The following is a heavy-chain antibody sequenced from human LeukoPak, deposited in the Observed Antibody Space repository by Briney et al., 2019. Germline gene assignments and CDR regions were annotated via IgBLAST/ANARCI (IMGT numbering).Heavy chain of an antibody. Sequence: PSETLSLTCTVSGGSISSYYWSWIRQPPGKGLEWIGYIYYSGSTNYNPSLKSRVTISVDTSKNQFSLKLSSVTAADTAVYYCARTYSSGWPIFGYWGQGTLVTVSS. J-gene: IGHJ4*02. D-gene: IGHD6-19*01. CDR2: IYYSGST. CDR3: ARTYSSGWPIFGY. CDR1: GGSISSYY. V-gene: IGHV4-59*01.